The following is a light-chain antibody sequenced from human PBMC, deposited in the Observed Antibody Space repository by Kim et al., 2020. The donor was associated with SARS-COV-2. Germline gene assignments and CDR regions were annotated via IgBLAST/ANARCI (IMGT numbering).Light chain of an antibody. Sequence: PGQTASVTCSGDELGDKYASWYQQRPGQSHVLVIYQDNKRPSGIPERFSGSNSGNTATLTISGTQAVDEADYYCQTWDSSTSSYVFGTGTKVTVL. CDR3: QTWDSSTSSYV. CDR1: ELGDKY. CDR2: QDN. V-gene: IGLV3-1*01. J-gene: IGLJ1*01.